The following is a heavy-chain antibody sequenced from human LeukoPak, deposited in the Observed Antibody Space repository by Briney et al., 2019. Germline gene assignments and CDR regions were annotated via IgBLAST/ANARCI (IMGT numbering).Heavy chain of an antibody. CDR2: ISSSSSYI. J-gene: IGHJ4*02. CDR1: GFTFSSYS. D-gene: IGHD3-10*01. V-gene: IGHV3-21*01. CDR3: ARLGRGTMVRGVISPFDY. Sequence: GGSLRLSCAASGFTFSSYSMNWVRQAPGKGLEWVSSISSSSSYIYYADSVKGRFTISRDNAKNSLYLQMNSLRAEDTAVYYCARLGRGTMVRGVISPFDYWGQGTLVTVSS.